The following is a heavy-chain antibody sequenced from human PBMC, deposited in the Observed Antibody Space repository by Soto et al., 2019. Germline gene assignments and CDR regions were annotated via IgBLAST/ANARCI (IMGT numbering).Heavy chain of an antibody. CDR2: FNPILTMS. CDR1: GDTFNFYT. V-gene: IGHV1-69*02. J-gene: IGHJ4*02. Sequence: QVQLVQSGADVKKPGSSVKVSCKASGDTFNFYTINWVRQAPGLGLKWMGRFNPILTMSNYAQKFEGRVRITADKSTSTAYMELSRLRAEDTAMYYCATSYGSGYRAFDFWGQGALVTVSS. CDR3: ATSYGSGYRAFDF. D-gene: IGHD3-10*01.